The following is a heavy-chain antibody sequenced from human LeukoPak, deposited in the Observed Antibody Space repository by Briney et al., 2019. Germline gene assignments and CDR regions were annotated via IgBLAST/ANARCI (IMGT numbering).Heavy chain of an antibody. Sequence: ASVKVSCKVSGYTLTELSMHWVRQAPGKGLEWMGGFDPEDGETICAQKFQGRVTMTEDTSTDTAYMELSSLRSEDTAVYYCAREFDGDYDSSGYGSHWGQGTLVTVSS. CDR3: AREFDGDYDSSGYGSH. J-gene: IGHJ4*02. D-gene: IGHD3-22*01. CDR1: GYTLTELS. V-gene: IGHV1-24*01. CDR2: FDPEDGET.